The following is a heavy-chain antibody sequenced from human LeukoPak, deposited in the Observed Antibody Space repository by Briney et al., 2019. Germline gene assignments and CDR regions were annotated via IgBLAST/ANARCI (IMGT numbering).Heavy chain of an antibody. CDR1: GYSFTSYW. D-gene: IGHD3-10*01. Sequence: GESLKISCKGSGYSFTSYWISWVRQMPGKGLEWMGIIYPGDSDSRYNPSFQGQVTISADKSISTAYLQWSSLKASDTAMYYCGRVGSGSYSSPPSYYYGMDVWGQGTTVTVSS. V-gene: IGHV5-51*06. CDR2: IYPGDSDS. CDR3: GRVGSGSYSSPPSYYYGMDV. J-gene: IGHJ6*02.